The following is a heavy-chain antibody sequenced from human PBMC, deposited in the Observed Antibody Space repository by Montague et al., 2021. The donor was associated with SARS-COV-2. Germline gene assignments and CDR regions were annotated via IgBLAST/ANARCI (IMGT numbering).Heavy chain of an antibody. V-gene: IGHV4-59*08. J-gene: IGHJ6*02. CDR3: ARAGSGSYSFYYYYGMDV. CDR2: IYYICST. D-gene: IGHD3-10*01. CDR1: VSINSAA. Sequence: VSINSAAWNWIRQPPEQELGWIVDIYYICSTNYNPSLKSRVTISVDTSNNQFSLKLSSVTAADTAVYYCARAGSGSYSFYYYYGMDVWGQGTTVTVSS.